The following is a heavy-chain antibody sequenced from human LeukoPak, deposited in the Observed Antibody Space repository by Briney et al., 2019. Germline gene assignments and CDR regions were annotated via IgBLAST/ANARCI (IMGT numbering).Heavy chain of an antibody. Sequence: PSETLSLTCTVSGGSISSYYWSWVRQPPGKGLEWIGYIYNSGTTNYNPSLKSRVTISIETSENQFSLKRSSVTDADTAVYYSARRTLYSSGYDYWGQGTLVTVSS. CDR2: IYNSGTT. CDR1: GGSISSYY. J-gene: IGHJ4*02. CDR3: ARRTLYSSGYDY. V-gene: IGHV4-59*08. D-gene: IGHD6-19*01.